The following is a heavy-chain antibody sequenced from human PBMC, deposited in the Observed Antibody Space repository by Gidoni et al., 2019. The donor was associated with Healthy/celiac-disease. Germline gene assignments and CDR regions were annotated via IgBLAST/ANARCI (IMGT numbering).Heavy chain of an antibody. CDR2: MNPNSGNT. CDR1: GYTFTSSD. V-gene: IGHV1-8*01. D-gene: IGHD6-13*01. CDR3: ARGAHGHVGRDIAAAGTLFYYYYYYMDV. Sequence: QVQLVQSGAEVQKPGASVKVSCKASGYTFTSSDINWVRQATAQGLELMGWMNPNSGNTGYAQKFQGRVTMTRNTSISTAYMELSSLRSEDTAVYYCARGAHGHVGRDIAAAGTLFYYYYYYMDVWGKGTTVTVSS. J-gene: IGHJ6*03.